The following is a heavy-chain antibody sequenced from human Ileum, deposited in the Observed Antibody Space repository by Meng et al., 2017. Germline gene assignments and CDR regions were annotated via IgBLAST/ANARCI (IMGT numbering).Heavy chain of an antibody. D-gene: IGHD6-19*01. CDR2: INHSGST. Sequence: QVQRTRLGAEMWSPWGTLSLTCAVDGCAFSGYYGSWIRQPPGKGLEWIGEINHSGSTNYNPSLKSRVTISVDTSKNQFSLKLSSVTAADTAVYYCARTSGWFYYWGQGTLVTVSS. CDR1: GCAFSGYY. J-gene: IGHJ4*02. CDR3: ARTSGWFYY. V-gene: IGHV4-34*01.